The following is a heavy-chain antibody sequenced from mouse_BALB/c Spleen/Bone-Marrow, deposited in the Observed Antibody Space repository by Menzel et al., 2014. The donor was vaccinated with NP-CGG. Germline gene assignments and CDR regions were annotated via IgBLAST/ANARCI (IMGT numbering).Heavy chain of an antibody. V-gene: IGHV14-3*02. CDR3: AAYYYGTYGFAY. CDR1: GFNIKDTY. CDR2: IDPANCNT. Sequence: VQLKESGAELVKPGASVKSSCSASGFNIKDTYMHWVKRRPEQGLEWIGRIDPANCNTKYDPKFQGKATITADTSSNTAYLQLSSLTSEDTAVYYCAAYYYGTYGFAYWGQGTLVTVSA. D-gene: IGHD1-1*01. J-gene: IGHJ3*01.